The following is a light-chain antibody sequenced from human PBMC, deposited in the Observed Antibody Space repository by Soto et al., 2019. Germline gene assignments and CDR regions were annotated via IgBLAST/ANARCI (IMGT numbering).Light chain of an antibody. V-gene: IGKV1-39*01. Sequence: DIQMTQSPSSLSASVGDRVTLTCRASQTITNYLNWFQQKPGKAPKLLIYAASNLQNGVPSRFSGSGSGTDFTLTISSLQPEDFATYYCRQPYRSPYAFGQGTKLEIK. CDR2: AAS. CDR3: RQPYRSPYA. CDR1: QTITNY. J-gene: IGKJ2*01.